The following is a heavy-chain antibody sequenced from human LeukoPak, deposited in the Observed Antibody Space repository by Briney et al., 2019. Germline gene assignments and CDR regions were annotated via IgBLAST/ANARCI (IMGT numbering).Heavy chain of an antibody. CDR1: GFTFSNYA. V-gene: IGHV3-11*05. CDR3: AREYGSGSCFDF. D-gene: IGHD3-10*01. J-gene: IGHJ4*02. Sequence: GGSLRLSCAASGFTFSNYAMSWIRRAPGKGLERVSYISGGSRYTNYADSVKGRFTISRDNAKNSLYLQMNSLRAEDTAVYYCAREYGSGSCFDFWGQGTLVTVSS. CDR2: ISGGSRYT.